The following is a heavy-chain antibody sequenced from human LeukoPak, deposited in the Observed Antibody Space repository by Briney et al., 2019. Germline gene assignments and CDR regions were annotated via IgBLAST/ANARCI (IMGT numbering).Heavy chain of an antibody. CDR1: GGSISSYY. D-gene: IGHD6-19*01. Sequence: PSETLSLTCTVSGGSISSYYWSWIRQPAGKGLEWIGRIYISGSGSTNYNPSLKSRVTMSVDTSKNQFSLKLSCVTAADTAVYYCARDKRVAVAGTYIYYYYMDVWGNGTTVTISS. CDR3: ARDKRVAVAGTYIYYYYMDV. CDR2: IYISGSGST. V-gene: IGHV4-4*07. J-gene: IGHJ6*03.